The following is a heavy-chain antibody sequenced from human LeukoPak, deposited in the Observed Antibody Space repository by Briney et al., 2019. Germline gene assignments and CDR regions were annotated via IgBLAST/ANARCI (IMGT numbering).Heavy chain of an antibody. CDR3: ARGEVGATTFGY. D-gene: IGHD1-26*01. J-gene: IGHJ4*02. V-gene: IGHV4-34*01. CDR1: GGSFSGYY. Sequence: SETLSPTCAVYGGSFSGYYWSWIRQPPGKGLEWIGEINHSGSTNYNPSLKSRVTISVDTSKNQFSLKLSSVTAADTAVYYCARGEVGATTFGYWGQGTLVTVSS. CDR2: INHSGST.